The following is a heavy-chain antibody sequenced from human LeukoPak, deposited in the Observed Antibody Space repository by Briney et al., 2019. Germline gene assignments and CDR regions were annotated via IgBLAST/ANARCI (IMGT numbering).Heavy chain of an antibody. J-gene: IGHJ5*02. CDR3: ARGYCTNGVCYRFDP. CDR2: IYYSGST. CDR1: GVSISSYY. V-gene: IGHV4-59*01. D-gene: IGHD2-8*01. Sequence: SETLSLTCTVSGVSISSYYWSWIRQPPGKGLEWIGYIYYSGSTNYNPSLKSRVTISVDTSKNQFSLKLSSVTAADTAVYYCARGYCTNGVCYRFDPWGQGTLVTVSS.